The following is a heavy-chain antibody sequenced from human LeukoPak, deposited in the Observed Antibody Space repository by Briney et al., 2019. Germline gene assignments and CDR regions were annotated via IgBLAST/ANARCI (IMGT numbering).Heavy chain of an antibody. CDR3: AINQRRISGRYSEAYFDY. CDR2: IIPIFETT. J-gene: IGHJ4*02. CDR1: GGTFSSSA. D-gene: IGHD3-22*01. Sequence: ASVKVSCKASGGTFSSSAISRVRQAPGQGLEWMGGIIPIFETTNYAQKFQGRVTITADESTSTAYMELSSLRSEDTAIYYCAINQRRISGRYSEAYFDYWGQGTQVTVSS. V-gene: IGHV1-69*13.